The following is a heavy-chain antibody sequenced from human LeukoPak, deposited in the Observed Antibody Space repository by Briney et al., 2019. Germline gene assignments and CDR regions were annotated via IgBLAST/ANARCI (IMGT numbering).Heavy chain of an antibody. V-gene: IGHV3-23*01. CDR2: ICGSGGST. D-gene: IGHD2-2*01. J-gene: IGHJ5*02. CDR1: VFTFRIYA. CDR3: SKQLYQLLNNWFDP. Sequence: GGSLRLSCVASVFTFRIYAMSWVRQAPGEGLEWGSAICGSGGSTYSADSLKGRFTISRDNSKNTLYLQMNSLRAEDTAVYYCSKQLYQLLNNWFDPWGQGTLVTVSS.